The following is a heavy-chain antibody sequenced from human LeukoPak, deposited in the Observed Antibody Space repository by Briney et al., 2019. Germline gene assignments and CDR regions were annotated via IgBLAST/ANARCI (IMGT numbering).Heavy chain of an antibody. CDR2: IYYRGST. D-gene: IGHD2-2*01. J-gene: IGHJ6*03. CDR1: NGDINNYC. V-gene: IGHV4-59*01. CDR3: ARSESGVQYFQHYFYIDA. Sequence: SETLSLTCTVSNGDINNYCWSWVRQPPGKGLEWIGYIYYRGSTKYNPSLKSRVTISIDTSNDQVSLRLTSVTAADTAVYYCARSESGVQYFQHYFYIDAWGKGTTVTVSS.